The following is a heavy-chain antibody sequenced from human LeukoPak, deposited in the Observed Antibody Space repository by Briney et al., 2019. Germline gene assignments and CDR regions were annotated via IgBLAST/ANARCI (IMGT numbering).Heavy chain of an antibody. D-gene: IGHD1-26*01. V-gene: IGHV4-4*07. CDR2: IHTSGST. J-gene: IGHJ6*03. CDR3: ARDGDIVGATTRYVYYYMDV. Sequence: PSETLSLTCTVSVVSLSSYYWSWIRQPAGKGLEWIGRIHTSGSTNYNPSLKSRVTMSVDTSKNQFSLKLSSVTAADTAVYYCARDGDIVGATTRYVYYYMDVWGKGTTVTISS. CDR1: VVSLSSYY.